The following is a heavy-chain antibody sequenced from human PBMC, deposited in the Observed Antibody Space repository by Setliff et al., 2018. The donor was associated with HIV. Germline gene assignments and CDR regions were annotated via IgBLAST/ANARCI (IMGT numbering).Heavy chain of an antibody. Sequence: ASVKVSCKASGYTFTKYDINWVRQAPGQGLEWMGLIGPSGSSTTYAQNFQGRVTMSRDTSTNTVYMELSSLRSEDTAVYYCARDHIAARSVDYWGQGTLVTVSS. CDR2: IGPSGSST. D-gene: IGHD6-6*01. CDR3: ARDHIAARSVDY. CDR1: GYTFTKYD. J-gene: IGHJ4*02. V-gene: IGHV1-46*01.